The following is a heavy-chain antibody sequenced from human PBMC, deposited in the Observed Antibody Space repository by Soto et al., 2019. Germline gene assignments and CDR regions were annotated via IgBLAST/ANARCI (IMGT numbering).Heavy chain of an antibody. Sequence: GASVKVSCKASGYTFTSYDINWVRQATGQGLEWMGWMNPNSGNTGYAQKIQGRVTMTRNTSIRTAYMELSSLRSEDTSVYYCARSPHAGVNAFDYWGQGTLVTVSS. J-gene: IGHJ4*02. CDR3: ARSPHAGVNAFDY. D-gene: IGHD1-1*01. CDR2: MNPNSGNT. CDR1: GYTFTSYD. V-gene: IGHV1-8*01.